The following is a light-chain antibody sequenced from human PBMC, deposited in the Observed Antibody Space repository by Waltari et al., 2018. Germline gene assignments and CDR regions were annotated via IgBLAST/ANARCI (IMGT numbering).Light chain of an antibody. J-gene: IGKJ1*01. CDR2: GAS. V-gene: IGKV3-15*01. CDR3: QHYNDLPRT. CDR1: ESISSD. Sequence: EIVLTQSPATLSVSPGERATLSCRASESISSDLAWYQKKPGPAPRLLIYGASTGATGIPARFSGSGSGTEFTLTISSLQSEDFAVYYCQHYNDLPRTFGQGTKVEIK.